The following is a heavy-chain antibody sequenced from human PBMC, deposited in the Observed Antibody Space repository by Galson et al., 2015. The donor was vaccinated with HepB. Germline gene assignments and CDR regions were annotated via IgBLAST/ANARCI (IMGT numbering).Heavy chain of an antibody. J-gene: IGHJ4*02. V-gene: IGHV3-48*04. D-gene: IGHD3-9*01. CDR2: ISSSSSTI. CDR1: GFTFSSYS. CDR3: ARVGSLRYFDWLLGT. Sequence: SLRLSCAASGFTFSSYSMNWVRQAPGKGLEWVSYISSSSSTIYYADSVKGRFTISRDNAKNSLYLQMNSLRAEDTAVYYCARVGSLRYFDWLLGTWGQGTLVTVSS.